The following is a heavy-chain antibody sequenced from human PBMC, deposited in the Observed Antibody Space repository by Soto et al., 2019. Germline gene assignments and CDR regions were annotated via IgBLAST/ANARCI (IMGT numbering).Heavy chain of an antibody. J-gene: IGHJ6*04. CDR2: MNPNSGNT. V-gene: IGHV1-8*01. CDR1: GYTFTSYD. D-gene: IGHD3-3*01. CDR3: AREGNDFWSGYPAKLDV. Sequence: ASVKVSCKASGYTFTSYDINWVRQATGQGLERMGWMNPNSGNTGYAQKFQGRVTMTRNTSISTAYMELSSLRSEDTAVYYCAREGNDFWSGYPAKLDVWGKGTTVTVSS.